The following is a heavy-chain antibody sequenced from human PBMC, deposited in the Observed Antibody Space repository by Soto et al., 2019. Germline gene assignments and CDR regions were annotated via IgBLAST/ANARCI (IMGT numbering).Heavy chain of an antibody. D-gene: IGHD2-15*01. CDR1: GYTFTSYY. J-gene: IGHJ6*02. V-gene: IGHV1-46*01. Sequence: AASVKVSCKASGYTFTSYYMHWVRQAPGQGLEWMGIINPSGGSTSYAQKFQGRVTMTRDTSTSTVYMELSSLRSEDTAVYYCARDVVVVVAAPPGLYYYYGMDVWGQGTTVTVSS. CDR2: INPSGGST. CDR3: ARDVVVVVAAPPGLYYYYGMDV.